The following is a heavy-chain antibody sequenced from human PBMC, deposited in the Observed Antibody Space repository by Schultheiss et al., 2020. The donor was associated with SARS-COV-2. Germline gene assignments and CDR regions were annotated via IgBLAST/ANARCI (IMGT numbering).Heavy chain of an antibody. D-gene: IGHD6-6*01. V-gene: IGHV4-34*01. CDR1: GGSFSGYY. Sequence: SETLSLTCAVYGGSFSGYYWSWIRQPPGKGLEWIGEINHSGRTNYNPSLKSRVTISVDTSKNQFSLKLSSVTAADTAVYYCARGGSSSGRYYYMDVWGKGTTVTVSS. CDR3: ARGGSSSGRYYYMDV. CDR2: INHSGRT. J-gene: IGHJ6*03.